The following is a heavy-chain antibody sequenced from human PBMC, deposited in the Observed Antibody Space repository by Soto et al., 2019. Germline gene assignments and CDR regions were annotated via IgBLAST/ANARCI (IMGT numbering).Heavy chain of an antibody. CDR2: IWYDGSNK. CDR3: SSGHCTNGVCRGYYFDY. CDR1: GFTFSSYG. J-gene: IGHJ4*02. D-gene: IGHD2-8*01. V-gene: IGHV3-33*01. Sequence: GGSLRLSCAASGFTFSSYGMHWVRQAPGKGLEWVARIWYDGSNKYYADSVKGRFTISRDNSKNTLYLQMNSLRAEDTAVYYYSSGHCTNGVCRGYYFDYWGQGTLVTVSS.